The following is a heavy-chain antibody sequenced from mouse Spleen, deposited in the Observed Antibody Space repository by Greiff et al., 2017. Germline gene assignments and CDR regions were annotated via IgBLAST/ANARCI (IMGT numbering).Heavy chain of an antibody. CDR3: ARSGYGLAWFAY. CDR2: ISSGSSTI. J-gene: IGHJ3*01. D-gene: IGHD1-2*01. CDR1: GFTFSSFG. V-gene: IGHV5-17*02. Sequence: EVKLMESGGGLVQPGGSRKLSCAASGFTFSSFGMHWVRQAPEKGLEWVAYISSGSSTIYYADTVKGRFTISRDNPKNTLFLQMTSLRSEDTAMYYCARSGYGLAWFAYWGQGTLVTVSA.